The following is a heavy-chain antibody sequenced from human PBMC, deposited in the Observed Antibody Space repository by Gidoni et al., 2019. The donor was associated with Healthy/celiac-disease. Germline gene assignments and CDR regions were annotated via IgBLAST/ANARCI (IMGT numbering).Heavy chain of an antibody. CDR3: AKGGDYGDYYTGWDEYYYYGMDV. CDR2: ISGSGGST. J-gene: IGHJ6*02. Sequence: EVQLLESGGGLVQPGGSLRLSCAASGFTFSSYAMSWVRQAPGKGLEWVSAISGSGGSTYYADSVKGRFTISRDNSKNTLYLQMNSLRAEDTAVYYCAKGGDYGDYYTGWDEYYYYGMDVWGQGTTVTVSS. V-gene: IGHV3-23*01. D-gene: IGHD4-17*01. CDR1: GFTFSSYA.